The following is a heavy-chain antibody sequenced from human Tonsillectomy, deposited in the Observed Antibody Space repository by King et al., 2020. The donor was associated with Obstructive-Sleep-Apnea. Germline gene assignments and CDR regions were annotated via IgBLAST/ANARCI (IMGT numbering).Heavy chain of an antibody. V-gene: IGHV1-2*02. Sequence: QLVQSGAEVKKPGASVKVSCKASGYTFTGYYMHWVRQAPGQGLEWMGWINPNSGGTNYAQNFQGRVTMTRDTSITTAHMELSRLRSDDTAVYYCARADMVRGLMYNWFDPWGQGTLVTVSS. CDR2: INPNSGGT. CDR3: ARADMVRGLMYNWFDP. CDR1: GYTFTGYY. D-gene: IGHD3-10*01. J-gene: IGHJ5*02.